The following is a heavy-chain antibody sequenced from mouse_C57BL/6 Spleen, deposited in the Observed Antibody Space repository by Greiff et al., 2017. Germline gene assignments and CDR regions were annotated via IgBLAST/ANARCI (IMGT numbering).Heavy chain of an antibody. CDR2: ISSGGDYI. V-gene: IGHV5-9-1*02. D-gene: IGHD2-1*01. CDR3: TKIYYGNLKAMDY. Sequence: EVKLQESGEGLVKPGGSLKLSCAASGFTFSSYAMSWVRQTPEKRLEWVAYISSGGDYIYYADPVKGRFTISRDNARNTLYLQMSSLKSEDTAMYYCTKIYYGNLKAMDYWGQGTSVTVSS. CDR1: GFTFSSYA. J-gene: IGHJ4*01.